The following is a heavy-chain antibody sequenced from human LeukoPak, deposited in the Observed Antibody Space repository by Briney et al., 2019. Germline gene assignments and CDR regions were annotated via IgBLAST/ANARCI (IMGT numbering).Heavy chain of an antibody. CDR3: ARDYLGFGESGFDY. CDR1: GFSFSDHN. CDR2: ISSRSNYI. Sequence: GGSLRLSCAVSGFSFSDHNMKRVRQAPGKRLEWVASISSRSNYIYHADSLKGRVTVSRDNARNSLFLQMTSLRAEDTAVYYCARDYLGFGESGFDYWGQGTQVIVSS. V-gene: IGHV3-21*01. J-gene: IGHJ4*02. D-gene: IGHD3-10*01.